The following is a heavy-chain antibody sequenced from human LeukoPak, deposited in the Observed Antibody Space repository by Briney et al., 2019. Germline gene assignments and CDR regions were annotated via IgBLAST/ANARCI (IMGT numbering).Heavy chain of an antibody. Sequence: ASVKVSCKASGYTFTGYYMHWVRQAPGQGLEWMGWINPNSGGTNYAQKFQGRVTMTRDTSISTAYMELSRLRSDDTAVYYCARLARPRITIFGVVIGSPRLDYWGQGTLVTVSS. V-gene: IGHV1-2*02. D-gene: IGHD3-3*01. CDR3: ARLARPRITIFGVVIGSPRLDY. J-gene: IGHJ4*02. CDR2: INPNSGGT. CDR1: GYTFTGYY.